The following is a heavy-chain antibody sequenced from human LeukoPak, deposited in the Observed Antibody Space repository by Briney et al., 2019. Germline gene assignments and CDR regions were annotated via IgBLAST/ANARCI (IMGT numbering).Heavy chain of an antibody. D-gene: IGHD3-9*01. J-gene: IGHJ5*02. V-gene: IGHV4-4*07. CDR3: ARGDTHYDILTGYLA. Sequence: SETLSLTCTVSGGSISSYYWSWIRQPAGKGLEWIGRIYTGGSTNYNPSLKSRVTMSVDTSKNQFSLKLSSVTAADTAVYYCARGDTHYDILTGYLAWGQGTLVTVSS. CDR2: IYTGGST. CDR1: GGSISSYY.